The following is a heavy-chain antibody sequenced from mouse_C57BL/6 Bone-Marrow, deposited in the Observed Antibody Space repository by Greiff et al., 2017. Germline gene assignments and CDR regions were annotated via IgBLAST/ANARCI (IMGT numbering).Heavy chain of an antibody. CDR2: IWSGGST. V-gene: IGHV2-2*01. J-gene: IGHJ2*01. D-gene: IGHD1-1*01. CDR3: ARNFPLITTFDY. CDR1: GFSLTSYG. Sequence: QVQLKESGPGLVQPSQSLSITCTVSGFSLTSYGVHWVRQSPGKGLEWLGVIWSGGSTDYNAAFISRLSISKDNSKSQVFFKMNSLQAGDTAIYYCARNFPLITTFDYRGPGTTLTVSS.